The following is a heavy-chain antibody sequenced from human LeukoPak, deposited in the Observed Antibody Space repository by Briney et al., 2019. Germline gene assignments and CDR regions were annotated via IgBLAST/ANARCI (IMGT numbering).Heavy chain of an antibody. Sequence: SETLSLTCTVSGGSISSGDYYWSWIRQPPGKGLEWIGYIYHSGSTYYNPSLKRRVTISVDRSKNQFSLKLSSVTAADTAVYYCARGDSGYDSALDYWGQGTLVTVSS. V-gene: IGHV4-30-2*01. CDR1: GGSISSGDYY. CDR3: ARGDSGYDSALDY. J-gene: IGHJ4*02. D-gene: IGHD5-12*01. CDR2: IYHSGST.